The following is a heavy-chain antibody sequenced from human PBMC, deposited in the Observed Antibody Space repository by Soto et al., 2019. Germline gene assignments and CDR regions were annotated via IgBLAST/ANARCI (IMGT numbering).Heavy chain of an antibody. D-gene: IGHD6-19*01. CDR1: GGSINSGDYY. J-gene: IGHJ1*01. Sequence: QVQLQESGPGLVKPSQTLSLTCTVSGGSINSGDYYWSWIRQPPGKGLEWIGYIHYSGSAYYNPSLKSRVTISVDTSKNHFSLKLNSVTAADTAVYFCARGNGREEIPVAGRVFQHWGQGTLVTVSS. CDR2: IHYSGSA. CDR3: ARGNGREEIPVAGRVFQH. V-gene: IGHV4-30-4*01.